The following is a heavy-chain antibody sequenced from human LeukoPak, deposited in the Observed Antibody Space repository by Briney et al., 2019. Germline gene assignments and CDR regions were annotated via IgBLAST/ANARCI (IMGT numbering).Heavy chain of an antibody. V-gene: IGHV1-18*01. Sequence: VASVKVSCKASGYTFTSYGISWVRQAPGQGLEWMGWISAYNGNTNYAQKLQGRVTMTTDTSTSTAYMELRSLRSDDTAVYYCARAKLGHIAVGWGAFDIWGQGTMVTVSS. CDR2: ISAYNGNT. CDR3: ARAKLGHIAVGWGAFDI. D-gene: IGHD6-19*01. J-gene: IGHJ3*02. CDR1: GYTFTSYG.